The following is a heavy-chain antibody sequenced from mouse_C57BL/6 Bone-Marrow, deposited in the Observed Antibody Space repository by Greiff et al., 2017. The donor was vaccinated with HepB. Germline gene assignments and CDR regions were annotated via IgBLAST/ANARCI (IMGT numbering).Heavy chain of an antibody. V-gene: IGHV3-6*01. CDR2: ISYDGSN. CDR1: GYSITSGYY. D-gene: IGHD2-4*01. Sequence: EVKLQESGPGLVKPSQSLSLTCSVTGYSITSGYYWYWIRQFPGNKLEWMGYISYDGSNNYNPSLKNRITITRDTSKNQFFLKLNSVTTEDTATYYCARVIYYDYDGAWFAYGGQGTLVTVSA. J-gene: IGHJ3*01. CDR3: ARVIYYDYDGAWFAY.